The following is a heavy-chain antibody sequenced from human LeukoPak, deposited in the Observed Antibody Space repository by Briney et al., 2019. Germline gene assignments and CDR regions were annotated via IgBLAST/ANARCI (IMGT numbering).Heavy chain of an antibody. CDR2: MNPNSGNT. D-gene: IGHD3-16*02. J-gene: IGHJ4*02. CDR3: ARRNLMITFGGVIADDY. Sequence: ASVKVSCKASGYTFTSYDINWVRQATGQGLEWMGWMNPNSGNTGYAQKFQGRVTMTRNTSTSTAYMELSSLRSEDTAVYYCARRNLMITFGGVIADDYWGQGTLVTVSS. CDR1: GYTFTSYD. V-gene: IGHV1-8*01.